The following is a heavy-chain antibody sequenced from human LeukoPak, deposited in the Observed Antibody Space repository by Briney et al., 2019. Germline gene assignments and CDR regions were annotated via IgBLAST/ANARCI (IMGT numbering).Heavy chain of an antibody. CDR1: GYTFTTLD. D-gene: IGHD6-13*01. V-gene: IGHV1-8*03. Sequence: ASVKVSCKASGYTFTTLDINWVRQATGQGLEWMGWMNPNSGNTGYAQKFQGRVTITRDTSTSTAYMEPSSLRSDGTAVYYCAREEDSRGDYWGQGTLGTVSS. CDR3: AREEDSRGDY. CDR2: MNPNSGNT. J-gene: IGHJ4*02.